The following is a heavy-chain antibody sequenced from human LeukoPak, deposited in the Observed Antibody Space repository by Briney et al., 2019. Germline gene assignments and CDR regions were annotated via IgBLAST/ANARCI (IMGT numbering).Heavy chain of an antibody. CDR2: ISGSGGST. J-gene: IGHJ6*02. D-gene: IGHD4-17*01. Sequence: GASLRLSCAASGFTFSSHAMSWVRQAPGNGLEWVSAISGSGGSTYYADSVKGRFTISRDNSKNTLYLQMNSLRAEDTAVYYCAGSTVTTVSYYYGMDVWGQGTTVTVSS. V-gene: IGHV3-23*01. CDR3: AGSTVTTVSYYYGMDV. CDR1: GFTFSSHA.